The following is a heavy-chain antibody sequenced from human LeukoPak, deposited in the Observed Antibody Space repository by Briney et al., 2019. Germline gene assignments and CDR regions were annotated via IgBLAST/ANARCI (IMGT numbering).Heavy chain of an antibody. Sequence: ASVTVSCKASGYTFTRNYMHWVRQAPGQGLEWMGWINPTSGDTNYVQKFQGRVIMTRDTSISTAYMELSRVRSDDTAVYYCARGDGDGPARRAFDIWGQGTMVTVAS. CDR1: GYTFTRNY. D-gene: IGHD7-27*01. V-gene: IGHV1-2*02. CDR2: INPTSGDT. J-gene: IGHJ3*02. CDR3: ARGDGDGPARRAFDI.